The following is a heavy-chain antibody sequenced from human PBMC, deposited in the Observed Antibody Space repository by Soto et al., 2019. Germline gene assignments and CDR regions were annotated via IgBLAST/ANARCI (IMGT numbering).Heavy chain of an antibody. CDR3: AIQGCSGGSCFPPYYYYGMDV. CDR1: GGTFSSYA. D-gene: IGHD2-15*01. V-gene: IGHV1-69*05. J-gene: IGHJ6*02. CDR2: IIPIFGTA. Sequence: QVQLVQSGAEVKKPGSSVKVSCKASGGTFSSYAISWVRQAPGQGLEWMGGIIPIFGTANHAQKFQGRVTIPTEVSTNTAYMELSSLRAGDTAVYYLAIQGCSGGSCFPPYYYYGMDVWGQGPTVIVSS.